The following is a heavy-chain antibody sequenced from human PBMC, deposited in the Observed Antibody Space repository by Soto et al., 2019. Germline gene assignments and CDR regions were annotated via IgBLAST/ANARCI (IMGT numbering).Heavy chain of an antibody. CDR3: ARDYDYYGSGSYIYGMDV. D-gene: IGHD3-10*01. CDR2: IYYSGST. V-gene: IGHV4-31*03. J-gene: IGHJ6*02. Sequence: SETLSLTCTVPGGSISSGGYYWSWIRQHPGKGLEWIGYIYYSGSTYYNPSLKSRVTISVDTSKNQFSLKLSSVTAADTAVYYCARDYDYYGSGSYIYGMDVWGQGTTVTVSS. CDR1: GGSISSGGYY.